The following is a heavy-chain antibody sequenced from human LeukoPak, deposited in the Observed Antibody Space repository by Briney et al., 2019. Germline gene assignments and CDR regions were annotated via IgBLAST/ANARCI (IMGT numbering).Heavy chain of an antibody. D-gene: IGHD6-19*01. J-gene: IGHJ5*02. CDR1: GGSISSSSYY. V-gene: IGHV4-39*01. Sequence: PSETLSLTCTVSGGSISSSSYYWGWIRQPPGQGLGWIGSIYYSGSTYYNPSLKSRVTISVDTSKNQFSLKLSSVTAADTAVYYCARRNSSGWYGGWFDPWGQGTLVTVSS. CDR2: IYYSGST. CDR3: ARRNSSGWYGGWFDP.